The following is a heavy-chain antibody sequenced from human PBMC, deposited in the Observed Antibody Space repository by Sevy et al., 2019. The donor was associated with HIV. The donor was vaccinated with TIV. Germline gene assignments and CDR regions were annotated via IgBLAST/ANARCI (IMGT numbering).Heavy chain of an antibody. D-gene: IGHD1-7*01. CDR3: ARDQITRSKPDYFDS. Sequence: GGSLRLSCAASGFTFSNYWMSWVRQAPGKGLECVANINQDGSEKYYLDSVKGRFIVTTDNAKNSLYLQMNSLRAEDSAVYYFARDQITRSKPDYFDSWGQGTLVTVSS. CDR1: GFTFSNYW. J-gene: IGHJ4*02. CDR2: INQDGSEK. V-gene: IGHV3-7*01.